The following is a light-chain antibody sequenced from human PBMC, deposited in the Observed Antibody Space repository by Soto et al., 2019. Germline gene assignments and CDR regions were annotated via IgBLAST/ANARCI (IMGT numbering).Light chain of an antibody. CDR3: QQYGSSPRT. V-gene: IGKV3-20*01. J-gene: IGKJ1*01. CDR1: LSVSSSY. CDR2: GAS. Sequence: ENGLTQSPGTLSLSPGERATLSCRASLSVSSSYLAWYQQKPGQAPRLLIYGASTRATGIPHRFSGSGSGTDFSLTISRLEPEDFAVYYCQQYGSSPRTFGQGTKVDI.